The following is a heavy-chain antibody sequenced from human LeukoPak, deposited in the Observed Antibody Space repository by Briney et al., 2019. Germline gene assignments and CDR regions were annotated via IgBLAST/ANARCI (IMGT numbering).Heavy chain of an antibody. V-gene: IGHV4-38-2*02. CDR2: IYHSGST. J-gene: IGHJ4*02. CDR3: ARELLRYFDG. Sequence: SETLSLTCTVSGYSISSGYYWGWIRQPPGKGLEWIGSIYHSGSTYYNPSLKSRVTISVDTSKNQFSLKLSSVTAADTAVYYCARELLRYFDGWGQGTLVTVSS. D-gene: IGHD3-9*01. CDR1: GYSISSGYY.